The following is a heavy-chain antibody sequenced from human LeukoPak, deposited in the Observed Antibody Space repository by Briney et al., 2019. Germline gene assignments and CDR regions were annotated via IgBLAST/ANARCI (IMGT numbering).Heavy chain of an antibody. J-gene: IGHJ5*02. D-gene: IGHD2-21*01. V-gene: IGHV1-2*02. CDR3: ARADRLHGGPYLIGP. CDR2: INPNSGGT. Sequence: ASVKVSCKTSGYSFTDYYMHWVRQAPGQGLGWMGWINPNSGGTSSAQKFQGRVTMTRDTSISAVYMEVSWLTSDDTAIYYCARADRLHGGPYLIGPWGQGTLVTVSS. CDR1: GYSFTDYY.